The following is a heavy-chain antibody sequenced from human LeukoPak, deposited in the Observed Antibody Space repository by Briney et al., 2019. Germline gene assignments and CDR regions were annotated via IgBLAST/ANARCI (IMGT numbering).Heavy chain of an antibody. D-gene: IGHD3-22*01. CDR3: ATRYYYDSSGFRGGMDV. J-gene: IGHJ6*02. CDR2: INSDGSST. Sequence: GGSLRLSCAASGFTFSSYWMHWVRQAPGKGLVWVSRINSDGSSTYYADSVKGRFTISRDNSKNTLYLQMNSLRAEDTAVYYCATRYYYDSSGFRGGMDVWGQGTTVTVSS. V-gene: IGHV3-74*01. CDR1: GFTFSSYW.